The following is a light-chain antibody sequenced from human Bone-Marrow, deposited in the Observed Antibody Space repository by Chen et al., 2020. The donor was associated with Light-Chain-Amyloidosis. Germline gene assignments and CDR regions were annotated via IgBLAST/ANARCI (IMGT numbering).Light chain of an antibody. CDR2: EVS. CDR3: SAYRGGNSHYV. CDR1: SSDVGGYNY. Sequence: QSALTQPPSASGSPGQSVTISCTGTSSDVGGYNYVSWYQQHPGTAPNLMIYEVSRRPAGVPERCSGPTSAKTASLTVAGLQAEDEADYYGSAYRGGNSHYVFGTGTKVTVL. J-gene: IGLJ1*01. V-gene: IGLV2-8*01.